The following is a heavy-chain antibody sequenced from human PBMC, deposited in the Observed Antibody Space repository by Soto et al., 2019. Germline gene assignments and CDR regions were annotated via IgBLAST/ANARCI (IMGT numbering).Heavy chain of an antibody. D-gene: IGHD3-10*01. Sequence: QVQLQESGPGLVKPSQTLSLTCTVSGGSISSGDYYWSWIRQPPGKGLEWIGYIDYSGSTYYNPSLKSRVTISVDTSKNQFSLKLSSVTAADTAVYYCARVRFGVRGPNAFDIWGQGTMVTVSS. J-gene: IGHJ3*02. V-gene: IGHV4-30-4*01. CDR1: GGSISSGDYY. CDR3: ARVRFGVRGPNAFDI. CDR2: IDYSGST.